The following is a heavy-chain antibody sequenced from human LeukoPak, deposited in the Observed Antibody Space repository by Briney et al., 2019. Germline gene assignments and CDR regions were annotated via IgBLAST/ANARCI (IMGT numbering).Heavy chain of an antibody. D-gene: IGHD3-22*01. CDR1: GFTFSSYG. CDR2: IYSGGST. Sequence: GGSLRLSCAASGFTFSSYGMHWVRQAPGKGLEWVSVIYSGGSTYYADSVKGRFTISRDNSKNTLYLQMNSLRAEDTAVYYCARGPMIVDYWGQGTLVTVSS. CDR3: ARGPMIVDY. J-gene: IGHJ4*02. V-gene: IGHV3-53*01.